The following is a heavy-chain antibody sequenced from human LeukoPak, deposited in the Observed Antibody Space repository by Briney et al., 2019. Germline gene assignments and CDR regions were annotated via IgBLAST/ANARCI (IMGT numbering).Heavy chain of an antibody. V-gene: IGHV4-61*02. CDR1: GGSISSGSYY. J-gene: IGHJ5*02. Sequence: SEALSLTCTVSGGSISSGSYYWSWIRQPAGEGLELIGRIYTSGSTNYNPSLPSRVPMSVDTSKNQFSLKLSAVAAADTAVYYCARGPATMVRGVIGFDPWGQGTLVTVSS. CDR3: ARGPATMVRGVIGFDP. CDR2: IYTSGST. D-gene: IGHD3-10*01.